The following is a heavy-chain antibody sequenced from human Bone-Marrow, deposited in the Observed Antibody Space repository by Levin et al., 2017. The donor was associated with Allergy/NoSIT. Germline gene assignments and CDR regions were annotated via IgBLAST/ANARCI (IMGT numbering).Heavy chain of an antibody. CDR1: GYTFTGQY. V-gene: IGHV1-2*06. D-gene: IGHD6-6*01. CDR2: INPNSGGT. Sequence: HGESLKISCQASGYTFTGQYMHWVRQAPGQGLEWMGRINPNSGGTNYAQKFQGRVTMTRDTSINTAYVELIRLTYDDTAVYYCARYSSSYDYWGQGTLVTVSS. J-gene: IGHJ4*02. CDR3: ARYSSSYDY.